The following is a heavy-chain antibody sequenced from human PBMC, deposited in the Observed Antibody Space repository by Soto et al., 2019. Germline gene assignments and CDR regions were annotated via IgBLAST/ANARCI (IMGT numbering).Heavy chain of an antibody. J-gene: IGHJ4*02. CDR1: GGSISSYY. CDR2: IYYSGST. Sequence: SETLSLTCTVSGGSISSYYWSWIRQPPGKGLEWIGYIYYSGSTNYNPSLKSRVTISVDTSKDQFSLKLSSVTAADTAVYYCARCCSGGSCSIDYWGQGTLVTVSS. V-gene: IGHV4-59*01. CDR3: ARCCSGGSCSIDY. D-gene: IGHD2-15*01.